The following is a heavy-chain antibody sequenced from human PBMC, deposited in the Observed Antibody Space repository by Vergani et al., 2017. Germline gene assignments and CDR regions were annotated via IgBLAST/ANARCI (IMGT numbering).Heavy chain of an antibody. CDR1: GGSISSSNYY. V-gene: IGHV4-39*07. Sequence: QLQLQESGPGLVKASETLSLTCAVSGGSISSSNYYWVWIRQPPGKGLEWIGSIYYSGSTYYNPSLKSRVTISIDTSKNQFSLKLTSVTAADTAVYYCARDGYSSSWYYFDYWGQGTLVTVSA. J-gene: IGHJ4*02. CDR3: ARDGYSSSWYYFDY. D-gene: IGHD6-13*01. CDR2: IYYSGST.